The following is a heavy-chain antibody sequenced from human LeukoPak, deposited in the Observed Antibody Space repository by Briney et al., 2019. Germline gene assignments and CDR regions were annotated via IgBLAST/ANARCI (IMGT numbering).Heavy chain of an antibody. J-gene: IGHJ4*02. D-gene: IGHD1-26*01. CDR2: ISSSDGGT. V-gene: IGHV3-23*01. Sequence: PGGSLRLSCAASGFTFSNYAMSWVRQAPGKGLEWVSGISSSDGGTYYADSVKGRFTISRDNSKNTLYLQMNSLRAEDTAVYYCAEGGASTFGARRHFDYWGQGTLVTVSS. CDR1: GFTFSNYA. CDR3: AEGGASTFGARRHFDY.